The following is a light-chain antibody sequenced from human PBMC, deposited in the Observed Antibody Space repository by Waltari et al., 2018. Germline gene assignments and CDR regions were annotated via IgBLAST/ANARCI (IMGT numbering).Light chain of an antibody. CDR1: RDISRW. CDR3: QQYKTYSPWA. V-gene: IGKV1-5*03. CDR2: KAS. J-gene: IGKJ1*01. Sequence: DIQMTQSPSTLSASIGDTVTITCRASRDISRWLAWYQQKPGKAPNLLISKASTLESGVPSRFNGRGSGTQFSLTLSSLQPDDFATYYCQQYKTYSPWAFGQGTKVEIK.